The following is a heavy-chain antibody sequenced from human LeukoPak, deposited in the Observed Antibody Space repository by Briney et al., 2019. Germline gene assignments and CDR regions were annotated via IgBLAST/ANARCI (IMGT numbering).Heavy chain of an antibody. Sequence: PGSSLRLSCAASGFTFSSYGMHWVRQAPGKGLEWVAVIWYDGSNKYYADSVKGRFTISRDNSKNTLYLQMNSLRAEDTAVYYCARVGHSSSIDYWGQGTLVTVSS. CDR2: IWYDGSNK. J-gene: IGHJ4*02. CDR1: GFTFSSYG. D-gene: IGHD6-13*01. CDR3: ARVGHSSSIDY. V-gene: IGHV3-33*01.